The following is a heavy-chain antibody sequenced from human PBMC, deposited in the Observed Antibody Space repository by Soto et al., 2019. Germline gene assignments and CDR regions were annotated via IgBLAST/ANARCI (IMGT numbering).Heavy chain of an antibody. D-gene: IGHD3-9*01. V-gene: IGHV1-18*01. CDR3: ARESDILTGYPNPSYGY. Sequence: GASVKVSCKASGYTFTSYGISWVRQAPGQGLEWMGWISAYNGNTNYAQKLQGRVTMTTDTSTSTAYMELRSLRSDDTAVYYCARESDILTGYPNPSYGYWGQGTLVTVSS. CDR2: ISAYNGNT. J-gene: IGHJ4*02. CDR1: GYTFTSYG.